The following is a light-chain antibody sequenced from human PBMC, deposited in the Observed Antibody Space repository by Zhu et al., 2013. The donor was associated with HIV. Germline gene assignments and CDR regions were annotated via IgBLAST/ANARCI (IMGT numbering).Light chain of an antibody. V-gene: IGLV1-47*01. Sequence: QSVVTQPLSVSGTPGQRVLISCSGSTSNVGSNYVYWYQQVPATAPKLLIYRDNQRPSGVPDRFSGSKSGSSASLAISGLRSEDEADYYCQSYDTTLSSYVFGTGTTVTVL. CDR3: QSYDTTLSSYV. CDR1: TSNVGSNY. J-gene: IGLJ1*01. CDR2: RDN.